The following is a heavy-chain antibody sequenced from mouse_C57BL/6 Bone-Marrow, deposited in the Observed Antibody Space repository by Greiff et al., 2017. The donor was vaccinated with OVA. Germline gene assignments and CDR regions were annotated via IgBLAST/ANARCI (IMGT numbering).Heavy chain of an antibody. Sequence: DVKLVESGGDLVKPGGSLKLSCAASGFTFSSYGMSWVRQTPDKRLEWVATISSGGSYTYYPDSVKGRFTISRDNAKNTLYLQMSSLKSEDTAMYYCARGGYDYDLSMDYWGQGTSVTVSS. J-gene: IGHJ4*01. CDR3: ARGGYDYDLSMDY. CDR2: ISSGGSYT. V-gene: IGHV5-6*02. D-gene: IGHD2-4*01. CDR1: GFTFSSYG.